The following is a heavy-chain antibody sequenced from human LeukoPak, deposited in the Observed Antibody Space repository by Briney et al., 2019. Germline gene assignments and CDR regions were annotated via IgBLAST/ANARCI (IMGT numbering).Heavy chain of an antibody. CDR3: ARETHSGRYSLDNWFDP. D-gene: IGHD1-26*01. J-gene: IGHJ5*02. CDR2: IYASGST. CDR1: GGSISTYY. V-gene: IGHV4-4*07. Sequence: SETLSLTCTVSGGSISTYYWSWIRQPAGKGLEWIGRIYASGSTNYKPSLKSRVTMSVDTSKNQFSPKLTSVTAADTAVYYCARETHSGRYSLDNWFDPWGQGTLVTVSS.